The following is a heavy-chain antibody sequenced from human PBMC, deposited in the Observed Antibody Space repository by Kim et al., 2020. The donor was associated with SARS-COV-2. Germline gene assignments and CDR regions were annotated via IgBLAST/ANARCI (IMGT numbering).Heavy chain of an antibody. J-gene: IGHJ4*02. CDR1: GFTFSDYY. CDR2: ISTTSTYT. V-gene: IGHV3-11*05. CDR3: ARETPGGSSSWYAD. Sequence: GGSLRLSCAASGFTFSDYYMSWIRQDPGKGLEWLSYISTTSTYTKYADSVKGRFTISRDNTKDSLYLQMNSLRVEDTALYYCARETPGGSSSWYADWGQGTLVTVSS. D-gene: IGHD6-13*01.